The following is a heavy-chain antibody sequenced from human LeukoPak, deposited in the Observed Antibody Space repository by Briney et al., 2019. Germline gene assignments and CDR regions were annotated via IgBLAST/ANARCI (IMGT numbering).Heavy chain of an antibody. Sequence: SETLSLTCAVYGGSFSGYYWSWIRQPPGKGREWIGEINHSGSTNHNPSLKSRVTISVDTSKNQFSLKLSSVTAADTAVYYCARGSVDFWSGYIYYFDYWGQGTLVTVSS. CDR3: ARGSVDFWSGYIYYFDY. V-gene: IGHV4-34*01. CDR2: INHSGST. J-gene: IGHJ4*02. CDR1: GGSFSGYY. D-gene: IGHD3-3*01.